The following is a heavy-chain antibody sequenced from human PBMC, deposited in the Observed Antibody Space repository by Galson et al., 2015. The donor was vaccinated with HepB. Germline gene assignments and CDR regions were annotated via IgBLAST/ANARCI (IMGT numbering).Heavy chain of an antibody. CDR3: ARSLAAAGTRWGFDY. J-gene: IGHJ4*02. V-gene: IGHV1-69*02. Sequence: SVKVSCKASGGTFSSYTISWVRQAPGQGLEWMGRIIPILGIANYAQKFQGRVTITADKSTSTAYMELSSLRSEDTAVYYCARSLAAAGTRWGFDYWGQGTLVTVSS. CDR1: GGTFSSYT. D-gene: IGHD6-13*01. CDR2: IIPILGIA.